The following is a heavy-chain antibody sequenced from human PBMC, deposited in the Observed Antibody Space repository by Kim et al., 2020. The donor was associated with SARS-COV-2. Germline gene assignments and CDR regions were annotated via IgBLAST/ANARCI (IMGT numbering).Heavy chain of an antibody. D-gene: IGHD5-12*01. CDR2: INSDGSST. V-gene: IGHV3-74*01. J-gene: IGHJ5*02. Sequence: GGSLRLSCAASGFTFSSYWMHWVRQAPGKGLVWVSRINSDGSSTSYADSVKGRFTNSRDNAKNTLYLQMNSLRAEDTAVYYCARDPGVGWLPWFDPWGQGTLVTVSS. CDR3: ARDPGVGWLPWFDP. CDR1: GFTFSSYW.